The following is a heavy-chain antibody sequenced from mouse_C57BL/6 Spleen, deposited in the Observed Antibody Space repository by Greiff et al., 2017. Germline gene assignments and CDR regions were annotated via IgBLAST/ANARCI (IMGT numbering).Heavy chain of an antibody. CDR2: IDPEDGDP. D-gene: IGHD1-1*01. CDR1: GFNIKDYY. J-gene: IGHJ2*01. V-gene: IGHV14-1*01. CDR3: TVCGSSFDY. Sequence: EVQLQQSGAELVRPGASVKLSCTASGFNIKDYYMHWVKQRPEQGLEWIGRIDPEDGDPEYAPKFQGKATMTADTSSNTAYLQLSILTSEDTAVYYCTVCGSSFDYWGQGTTLTVSS.